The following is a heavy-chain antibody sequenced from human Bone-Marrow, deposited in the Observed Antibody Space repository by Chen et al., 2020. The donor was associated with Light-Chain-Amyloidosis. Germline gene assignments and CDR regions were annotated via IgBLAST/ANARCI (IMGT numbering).Heavy chain of an antibody. CDR2: MTGGGTSI. CDR1: GFTFSLYG. V-gene: IGHV3-21*01. CDR3: ARSPYSTVAPHYYGMDL. Sequence: EVPLVESGGGLVKPGGSLRLSCAASGFTFSLYGMHWVRQAPGKGLEWGSCMTGGGTSINYADSVRGRFTISGDNARNSLYLQVNSLSAEDTAVYYCARSPYSTVAPHYYGMDLWGQGITVTVSS. J-gene: IGHJ6*02. D-gene: IGHD6-13*01.